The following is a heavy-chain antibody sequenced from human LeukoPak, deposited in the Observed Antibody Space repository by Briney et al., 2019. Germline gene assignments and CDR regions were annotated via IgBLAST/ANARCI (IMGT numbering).Heavy chain of an antibody. CDR1: GGSISNYY. Sequence: SETLSLTCTVSGGSISNYYWSWIRQPPGKGLEWIGYIYYSGSTNYNPSLKSRVTISVDTSKNQFSLNLSSVTAADTAMYYCARGGYYYEADYWGQGTLVTVSS. D-gene: IGHD3-22*01. V-gene: IGHV4-59*01. CDR3: ARGGYYYEADY. CDR2: IYYSGST. J-gene: IGHJ4*02.